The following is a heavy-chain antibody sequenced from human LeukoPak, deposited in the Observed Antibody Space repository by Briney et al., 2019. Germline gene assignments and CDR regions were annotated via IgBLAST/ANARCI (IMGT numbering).Heavy chain of an antibody. V-gene: IGHV4-4*07. CDR1: GGSISSYY. Sequence: SETLSLTCTVSGGSISSYYWSWLRQPPGKGPEWIGRIYTSGSTNYNPSFKSRVTTSVDKSKNQFSLKLSSVTAADTAVYYCARDSGNSSGYYGFDPWGQGTLVTVSS. CDR3: ARDSGNSSGYYGFDP. CDR2: IYTSGST. D-gene: IGHD3-22*01. J-gene: IGHJ5*02.